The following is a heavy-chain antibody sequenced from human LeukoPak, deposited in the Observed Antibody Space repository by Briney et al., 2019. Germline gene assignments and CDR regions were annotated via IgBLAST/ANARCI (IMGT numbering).Heavy chain of an antibody. D-gene: IGHD3/OR15-3a*01. CDR3: ARATKGLLHLTSYNWFDP. J-gene: IGHJ5*02. V-gene: IGHV4-61*02. Sequence: PSETLSLTRTVSGGSISSGSDYWSWIRQSAGKGLEWIGRVYSSGSANYNPSLKSRLPMAVDTSKNQISLKLTSVTAADTAVYYCARATKGLLHLTSYNWFDPWGQGTLVTVSS. CDR1: GGSISSGSDY. CDR2: VYSSGSA.